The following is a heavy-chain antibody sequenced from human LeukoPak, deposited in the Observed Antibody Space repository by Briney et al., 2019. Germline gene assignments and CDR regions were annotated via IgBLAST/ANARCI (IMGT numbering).Heavy chain of an antibody. CDR1: GFTFSDYY. V-gene: IGHV3-23*01. CDR2: ISGSGGST. J-gene: IGHJ4*02. CDR3: AKDSHSNYDFWSGYYYYFDY. Sequence: GGSLRLSCAASGFTFSDYYMSWIRQAPGKGLEWVSAISGSGGSTYYADSVKGRFTISRDNSENTLYLQMNSLRAEDTAVYYCAKDSHSNYDFWSGYYYYFDYWGQGTLVTVSS. D-gene: IGHD3-3*01.